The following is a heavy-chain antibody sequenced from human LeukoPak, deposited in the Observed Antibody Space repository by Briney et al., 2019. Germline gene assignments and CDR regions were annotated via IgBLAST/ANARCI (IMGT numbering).Heavy chain of an antibody. CDR3: AKLNSGYDGGVDY. J-gene: IGHJ4*02. CDR1: GFTFSSYG. D-gene: IGHD5-12*01. V-gene: IGHV3-30*18. CDR2: ISYDGSNK. Sequence: GRSLRLSCAASGFTFSSYGMHWVRQAPGKGLEWVAVISYDGSNKYYADSVKGRFTISRDNSKNTLYLQMNGLRAEDTAVYYCAKLNSGYDGGVDYWGQGTLVTVSS.